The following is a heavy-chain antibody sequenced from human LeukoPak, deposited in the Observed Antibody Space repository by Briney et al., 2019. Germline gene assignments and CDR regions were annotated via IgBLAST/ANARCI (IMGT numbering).Heavy chain of an antibody. Sequence: GGSLRLSCAAPGFTFSSYAMSWVRQAPGKGLEWVSGISDSGDITYYADSVKGRFTISRDNSKNTLYVQMNSLRVEDTAVYFCAKDRRGGSYYAATLDIWGPGTMVTVSS. CDR1: GFTFSSYA. D-gene: IGHD1-26*01. V-gene: IGHV3-23*01. J-gene: IGHJ3*02. CDR3: AKDRRGGSYYAATLDI. CDR2: ISDSGDIT.